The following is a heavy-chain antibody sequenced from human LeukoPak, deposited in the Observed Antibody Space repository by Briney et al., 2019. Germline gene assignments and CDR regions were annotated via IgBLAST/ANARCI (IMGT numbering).Heavy chain of an antibody. CDR2: TTSSSSYI. V-gene: IGHV3-21*06. J-gene: IGHJ4*02. Sequence: GGSLRLSCAASGFTFSSYNMNWVRQAPGKGLEWVSSTTSSSSYIYYADSVKGRFTISRDNAKNSLYLQMNSLTAEDTAVYYCARLSEMFRGPQVIYYFDYWGQGTLVTVSS. D-gene: IGHD3-10*01. CDR3: ARLSEMFRGPQVIYYFDY. CDR1: GFTFSSYN.